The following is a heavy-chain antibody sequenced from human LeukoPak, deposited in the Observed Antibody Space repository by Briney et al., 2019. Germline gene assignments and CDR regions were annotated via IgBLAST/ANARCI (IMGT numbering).Heavy chain of an antibody. CDR3: TTLIREAG. Sequence: GGSLRLSRAASEFTFSTYAMSWVRQAPGKGLEWVGRIKSKTDGGTTDYAAPVKGRFTISRDVSKNTLYLQMNSLKTEDTAVYHCTTLIREAGWGQGTLVTVSS. D-gene: IGHD3-22*01. J-gene: IGHJ4*02. CDR1: EFTFSTYA. V-gene: IGHV3-15*01. CDR2: IKSKTDGGTT.